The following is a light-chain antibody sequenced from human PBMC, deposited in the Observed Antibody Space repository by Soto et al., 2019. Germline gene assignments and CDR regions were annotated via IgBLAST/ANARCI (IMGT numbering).Light chain of an antibody. CDR2: AAS. J-gene: IGKJ1*01. Sequence: DILMTQSPSSLSAAVADRVTITCRASQSTSSYLNWYQQKPGKAPKLLIYAASSLQSGVPSRFSGSGSGTDITLTISSLQPEDFATYYCQQSYSTPRTFGQGTKVEIK. V-gene: IGKV1-39*01. CDR3: QQSYSTPRT. CDR1: QSTSSY.